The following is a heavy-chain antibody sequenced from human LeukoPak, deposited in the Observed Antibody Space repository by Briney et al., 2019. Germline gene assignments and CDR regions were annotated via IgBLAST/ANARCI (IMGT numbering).Heavy chain of an antibody. CDR1: GYIFSSYY. CDR3: ARVGGGFGEFFFDY. V-gene: IGHV1-46*03. D-gene: IGHD3-10*01. Sequence: ASVKVSCKASGYIFSSYYMHWVRQAPGQGLEWMGIINPSGGSTIYSQKFQSRGTIIRNTSINTAYMELSSLRSEDTAVYYCARVGGGFGEFFFDYWGQGTLVTVSS. J-gene: IGHJ4*02. CDR2: INPSGGST.